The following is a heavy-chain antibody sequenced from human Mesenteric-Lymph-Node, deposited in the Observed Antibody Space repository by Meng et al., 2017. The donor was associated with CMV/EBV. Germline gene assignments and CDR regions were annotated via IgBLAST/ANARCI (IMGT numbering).Heavy chain of an antibody. J-gene: IGHJ4*02. V-gene: IGHV2-5*01. CDR1: RFSLSTSGVR. CDR3: AHIHYSGIPH. CDR2: IYWNDDK. D-gene: IGHD2-15*01. Sequence: LTCTFSRFSLSTSGVRVGWTRQPPGKALEWLALIYWNDDKRYSPSLKSRLTITKDTSKNQVVLTMTNMDPVDTATYYCAHIHYSGIPHWGQGTLVTVSS.